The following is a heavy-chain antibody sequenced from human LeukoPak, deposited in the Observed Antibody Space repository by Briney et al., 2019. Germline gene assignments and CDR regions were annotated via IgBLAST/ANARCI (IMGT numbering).Heavy chain of an antibody. CDR2: IYYSGST. CDR1: GGSISSYY. CDR3: ARGIAAAGGYYFDY. V-gene: IGHV4-59*08. Sequence: ASETLSLTCTVSGGSISSYYWTWIRQPPGKGLEWIGYIYYSGSTNYNPSLKSRVTISVDTSKSQFSLKLSSVTAADTAVYYCARGIAAAGGYYFDYWGQGTLVTVSS. J-gene: IGHJ4*02. D-gene: IGHD6-13*01.